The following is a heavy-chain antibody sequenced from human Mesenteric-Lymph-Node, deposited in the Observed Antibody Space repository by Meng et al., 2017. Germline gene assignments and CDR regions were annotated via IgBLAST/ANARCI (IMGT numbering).Heavy chain of an antibody. D-gene: IGHD4-17*01. Sequence: GGSLRLSCAASGFTFSSYAMHWVRQAPGKGLEWVAVISYDGSNKYYADSVKGRFTISRDNSKNTLYLQMNSLRSEDTAVYYCARVSSTVTTSRYYFDYWGQGTLVTVSS. J-gene: IGHJ4*02. V-gene: IGHV3-30*04. CDR3: ARVSSTVTTSRYYFDY. CDR2: ISYDGSNK. CDR1: GFTFSSYA.